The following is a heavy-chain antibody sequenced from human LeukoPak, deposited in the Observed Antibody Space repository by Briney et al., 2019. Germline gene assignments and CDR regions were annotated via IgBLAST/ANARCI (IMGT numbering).Heavy chain of an antibody. D-gene: IGHD5-12*01. CDR2: ISYDGSNK. J-gene: IGHJ3*02. V-gene: IGHV3-30*18. Sequence: SGGSVRLSCAASGFTFSSYGMHWVRQAPGEGLEWVAVISYDGSNKYYADSVKGRFTISRDNSKNTLYLQMNSLRAEDTAVYYCAKDHVKTYSGYVTVTIHQDAFDIWGQGTIVTVSS. CDR1: GFTFSSYG. CDR3: AKDHVKTYSGYVTVTIHQDAFDI.